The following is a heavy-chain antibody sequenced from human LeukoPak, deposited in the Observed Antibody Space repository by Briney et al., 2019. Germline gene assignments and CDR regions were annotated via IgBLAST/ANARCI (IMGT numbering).Heavy chain of an antibody. CDR2: IYHSGST. V-gene: IGHV4-30-2*01. CDR1: GGSISSGGYY. D-gene: IGHD3-3*01. CDR3: ARVDYDFWSGYIPFDY. J-gene: IGHJ4*02. Sequence: SETLSLTCTVSGGSISSGGYYWSWIRQPPGKGLEWIGYIYHSGSTYYNPSLKSRVTISVDRSKNQFSLKLSSVTAADTAVYYCARVDYDFWSGYIPFDYWGQGTLVTVSS.